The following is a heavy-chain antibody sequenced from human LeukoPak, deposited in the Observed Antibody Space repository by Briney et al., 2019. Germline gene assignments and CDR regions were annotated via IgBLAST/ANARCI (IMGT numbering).Heavy chain of an antibody. CDR2: IKPDGSEK. V-gene: IGHV3-7*04. D-gene: IGHD1-7*01. Sequence: QPGGSLRPSCAASGFTFRNYWMNWVRQAPGKGLEWVANIKPDGSEKRYVDSVKGRFSISRDNAKNSLYLQMNSLRAEDTAVYYCARVVGTDEGADYWGQGTLVTVSS. CDR1: GFTFRNYW. CDR3: ARVVGTDEGADY. J-gene: IGHJ4*02.